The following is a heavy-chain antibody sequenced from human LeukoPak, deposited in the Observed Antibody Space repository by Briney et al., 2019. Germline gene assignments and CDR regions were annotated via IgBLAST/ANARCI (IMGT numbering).Heavy chain of an antibody. D-gene: IGHD4-4*01. CDR3: ARDADDDYSNPSLDY. CDR1: GGTFSSYA. V-gene: IGHV1-69*04. J-gene: IGHJ4*02. Sequence: SVKVSCKASGGTFSSYAISWVQQAPGQGLEWMGRIIPILGIANYAQKFQGRVTITADKSTSTAYMELSSLRSEDTAVYYCARDADDDYSNPSLDYWGQGTLVTVSS. CDR2: IIPILGIA.